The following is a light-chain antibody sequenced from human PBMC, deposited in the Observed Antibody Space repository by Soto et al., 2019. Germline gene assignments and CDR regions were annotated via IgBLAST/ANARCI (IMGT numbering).Light chain of an antibody. CDR3: QHYNSYSEA. V-gene: IGKV1-5*03. J-gene: IGKJ1*01. CDR1: LTFSSA. CDR2: KAS. Sequence: DIQMTQSPSTLSGSVGDRVTIAFRASLTFSSALAWYQRKPGKAPKLLIYKASTLKSGVPSRFSGSGSGTEFTLTISSLQPDDFATYYCQHYNSYSEAFGQGTKVDIK.